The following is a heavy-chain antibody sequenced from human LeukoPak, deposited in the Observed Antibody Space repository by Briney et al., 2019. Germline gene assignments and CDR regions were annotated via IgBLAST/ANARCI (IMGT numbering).Heavy chain of an antibody. Sequence: TSETLSLTCAVYGGSFSGYYWSWIRQPPGKGLEWIGEINHSGSTNYNPSLKSRVTISVDTSKNQFSLKLSSVTAADTAVYYCARVRRYCTGGVCPFFDYWGQGTLVTVSS. V-gene: IGHV4-34*01. D-gene: IGHD2-8*02. CDR1: GGSFSGYY. CDR2: INHSGST. CDR3: ARVRRYCTGGVCPFFDY. J-gene: IGHJ4*02.